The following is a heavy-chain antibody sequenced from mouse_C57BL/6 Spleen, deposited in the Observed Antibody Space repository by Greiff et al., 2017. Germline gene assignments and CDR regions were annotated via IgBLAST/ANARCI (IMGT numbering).Heavy chain of an antibody. CDR3: ARNRAAQAPFAY. CDR2: IYPGSGST. CDR1: GYTFTSYW. J-gene: IGHJ3*01. V-gene: IGHV1-55*01. Sequence: QVQLQQPGAELVKPGASVKMSCKASGYTFTSYWITWVKQRPGQGLEWIGDIYPGSGSTNYNEKFKSKATLTVDTSSSTAYMQLSSLTSEDSAVXYCARNRAAQAPFAYWGQGTLVTVSA. D-gene: IGHD3-2*02.